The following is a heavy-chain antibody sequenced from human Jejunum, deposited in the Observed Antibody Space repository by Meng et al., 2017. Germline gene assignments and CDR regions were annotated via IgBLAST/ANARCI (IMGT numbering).Heavy chain of an antibody. CDR1: GFPFSSYW. V-gene: IGHV3-7*03. D-gene: IGHD2-2*01. Sequence: GESLKISCAASGFPFSSYWMSWVRQAPGKGLEWVANIRQDGSENLYVDSVKGRFTISRDNARTSLYLQMNSLRAEDTAMYYCARLDFSTGHRTFNYWGRGTLVTVSS. CDR3: ARLDFSTGHRTFNY. J-gene: IGHJ4*02. CDR2: IRQDGSEN.